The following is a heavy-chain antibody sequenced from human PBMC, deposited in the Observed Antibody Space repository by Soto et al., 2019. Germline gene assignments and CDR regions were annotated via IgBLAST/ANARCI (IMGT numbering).Heavy chain of an antibody. CDR1: GGSFSGYY. CDR3: ARESHCSLTAPPWVWHFDL. Sequence: QVQLQQWGAGPLRPLETLSLTCGVSGGSFSGYYWAWIRQAPGKGLEWIGEINDRGSINYNPSPKSRVSISVDTSKNRSSLILMSVTAAHTAGYYCARESHCSLTAPPWVWHFDLWCRGPLVTVSS. V-gene: IGHV4-34*01. J-gene: IGHJ2*01. CDR2: INDRGSI. D-gene: IGHD2-21*02.